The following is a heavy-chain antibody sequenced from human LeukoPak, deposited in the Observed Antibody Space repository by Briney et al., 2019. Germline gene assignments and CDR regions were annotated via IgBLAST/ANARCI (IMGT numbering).Heavy chain of an antibody. CDR3: ARDAGYYDSSGYYPYYFDY. V-gene: IGHV1-3*01. CDR1: GYTFTSYA. J-gene: IGHJ4*02. CDR2: INAGNGNT. D-gene: IGHD3-22*01. Sequence: GASVTVSCTASGYTFTSYAMHWVRQAPGQRLEWMGWINAGNGNTKYSQKFQGRVTITRDTSASTAYMELSSLRSEDTAVYYCARDAGYYDSSGYYPYYFDYWGQGTLVTVSS.